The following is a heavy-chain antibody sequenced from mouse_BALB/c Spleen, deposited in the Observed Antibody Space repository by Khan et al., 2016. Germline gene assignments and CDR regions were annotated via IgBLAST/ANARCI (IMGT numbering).Heavy chain of an antibody. V-gene: IGHV1-18*01. J-gene: IGHJ4*01. CDR1: GYTFTEYT. CDR2: INPNNGGT. Sequence: EVQLQESGPELVKPGASVKISCKTSGYTFTEYTMHWVKQSHGKSLEWIGGINPNNGGTSYNQKFKGKVTLTVDTSSITAYMALRSMTSGESAGYYGERRAQYGDDERGAMDYWGQGTSVTVSS. D-gene: IGHD2-14*01. CDR3: ERRAQYGDDERGAMDY.